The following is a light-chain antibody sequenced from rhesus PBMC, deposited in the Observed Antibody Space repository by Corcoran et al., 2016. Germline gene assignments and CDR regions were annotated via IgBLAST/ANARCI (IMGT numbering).Light chain of an antibody. Sequence: EIVLTQSPATLSLSPGERATLSCRASQSVSSSLAWYQQKPGQAPRLLIYDASSRATGIPDRFSGRGSGTDFTLTISSREPEDVGVYYGQQYSNWPLTFGGGTKVELK. CDR2: DAS. V-gene: IGKV3-17*01. CDR1: QSVSSS. J-gene: IGKJ4*01. CDR3: QQYSNWPLT.